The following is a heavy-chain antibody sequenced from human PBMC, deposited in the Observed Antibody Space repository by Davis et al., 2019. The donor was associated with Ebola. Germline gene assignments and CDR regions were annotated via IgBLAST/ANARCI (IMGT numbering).Heavy chain of an antibody. CDR3: ARDRIAGSSSFSYYYGMDV. J-gene: IGHJ6*02. Sequence: GSLRLSCAVYGGSFSGYYWSWIRQPPGKGLEWIGEINHSGSTNYNPSLKSRVTISVDTSKNQFSLKLSSVTAADTAVYYCARDRIAGSSSFSYYYGMDVWGQGTTVTVSS. V-gene: IGHV4-34*01. D-gene: IGHD6-6*01. CDR2: INHSGST. CDR1: GGSFSGYY.